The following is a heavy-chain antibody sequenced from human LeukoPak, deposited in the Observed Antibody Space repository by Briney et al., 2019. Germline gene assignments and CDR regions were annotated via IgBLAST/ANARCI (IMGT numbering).Heavy chain of an antibody. CDR3: ARLGGLGYCSSTRCRGNWFDP. D-gene: IGHD2-2*01. J-gene: IGHJ5*02. CDR1: VGSISSSNW. V-gene: IGHV4-4*02. CDR2: IYHSGGT. Sequence: PSGTLSLTCAVSVGSISSSNWWSWVRQPPGKGLEWIGEIYHSGGTNYNPSLKSRVTISVDKSKKQLSLKLSSVAAADTAVYYCARLGGLGYCSSTRCRGNWFDPWGQGTLVTVSS.